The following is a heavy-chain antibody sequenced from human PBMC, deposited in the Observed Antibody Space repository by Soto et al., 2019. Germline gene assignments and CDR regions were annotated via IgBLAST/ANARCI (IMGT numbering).Heavy chain of an antibody. Sequence: SVEVSCKASGFTFTSSAVQWVRQARGQRLEWIGWIVVGSGNTNYAQKFQERVTITRDMSTSTAYMELSSLRSEDTAVYYCAAEGQGYSYGMDVWGQGTTVTVSS. CDR3: AAEGQGYSYGMDV. CDR2: IVVGSGNT. V-gene: IGHV1-58*01. J-gene: IGHJ6*02. D-gene: IGHD5-18*01. CDR1: GFTFTSSA.